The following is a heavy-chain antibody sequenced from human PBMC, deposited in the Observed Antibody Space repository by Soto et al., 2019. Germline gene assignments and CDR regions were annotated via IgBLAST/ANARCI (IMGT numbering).Heavy chain of an antibody. V-gene: IGHV3-30*18. CDR2: ISYDGSNK. D-gene: IGHD5-12*01. CDR3: AKDQEKWRNYYYGMDV. CDR1: GFTFSSYG. J-gene: IGHJ6*02. Sequence: QVQLVESGGGVVQPGRSLRLSCAASGFTFSSYGMHWVRQAPGKGLEWVAVISYDGSNKYYADSVKGRFTISRDNSKNTLYLQMNSLRAEDTAVYYCAKDQEKWRNYYYGMDVWGQGTTVTVSS.